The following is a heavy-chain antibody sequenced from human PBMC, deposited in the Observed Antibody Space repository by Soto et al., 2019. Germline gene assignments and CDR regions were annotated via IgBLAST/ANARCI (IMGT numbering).Heavy chain of an antibody. V-gene: IGHV4-61*01. CDR3: ARSRSRPDN. CDR1: GASVSSGSYH. Sequence: PSETLSLTCNVSGASVSSGSYHWSWIRQPPGKGLEWIGCVHHSGSTSYNPSLKSRVTISIDTSKNQFSLKLSSVTAADTAVYYCARSRSRPDNWGQGNLVTVS. J-gene: IGHJ4*02. D-gene: IGHD3-16*02. CDR2: VHHSGST.